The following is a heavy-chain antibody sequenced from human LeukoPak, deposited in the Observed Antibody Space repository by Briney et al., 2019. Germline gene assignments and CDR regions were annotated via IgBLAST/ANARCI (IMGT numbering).Heavy chain of an antibody. J-gene: IGHJ4*02. CDR1: GFSVSRYG. D-gene: IGHD1-20*01. V-gene: IGHV3-33*06. CDR2: FWAHGRSQ. CDR3: AKVNWDDSGGY. Sequence: GGSLRLSCAASGFSVSRYGMHWVRQAPGKGLEWVAVFWAHGRSQYYADSVRGRFTVSRDNSQNTVYLQMNGLRVEDTAVYYCAKVNWDDSGGYWGQGTLVTVSS.